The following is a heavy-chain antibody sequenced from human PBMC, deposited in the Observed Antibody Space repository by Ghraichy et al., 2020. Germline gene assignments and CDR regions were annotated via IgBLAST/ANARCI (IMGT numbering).Heavy chain of an antibody. CDR1: GFTFSSYD. Sequence: GESLNISCAASGFTFSSYDMHWVRQATGKGLEWVSAIGTAGDTYYPGSVKGRFTISRENAKNSLYLQMNSLRAGDTAVYYCARVYCSSTSCYVDYWGQGTLVTVSS. D-gene: IGHD2-2*01. CDR2: IGTAGDT. V-gene: IGHV3-13*04. J-gene: IGHJ4*02. CDR3: ARVYCSSTSCYVDY.